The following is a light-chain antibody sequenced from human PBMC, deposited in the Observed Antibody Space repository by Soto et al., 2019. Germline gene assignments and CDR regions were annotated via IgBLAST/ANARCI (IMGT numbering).Light chain of an antibody. Sequence: IVRPQSPATLSVSPGERATLSCRASQSVSSNLAWYQQKPGQAPRLLIYGASTRATGIPARFSGGGSGTEFTLTISSLQSEAFAVYDCHQYHYWPPLSFGQGTRLEIK. V-gene: IGKV3-15*01. CDR3: HQYHYWPPLS. J-gene: IGKJ5*01. CDR2: GAS. CDR1: QSVSSN.